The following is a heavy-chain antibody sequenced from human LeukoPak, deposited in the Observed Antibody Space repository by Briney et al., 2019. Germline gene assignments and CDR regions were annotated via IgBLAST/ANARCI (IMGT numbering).Heavy chain of an antibody. J-gene: IGHJ4*02. D-gene: IGHD3-22*01. CDR1: GGSISTYY. CDR2: IQNSGDT. V-gene: IGHV4-59*01. Sequence: ASETLSLTCTVSGGSISTYYWTWIRQPPGKGLEWIGYIQNSGDTNYNPSLKSRVTISVDTSKNQLSLKLTSVIAADMAVYYCARASSSGYYADYWGQGTLVTVSS. CDR3: ARASSSGYYADY.